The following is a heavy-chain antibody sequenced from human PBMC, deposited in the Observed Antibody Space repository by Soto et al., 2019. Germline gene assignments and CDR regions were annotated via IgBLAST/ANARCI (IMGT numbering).Heavy chain of an antibody. D-gene: IGHD3-10*01. CDR3: AKDDYYGSGSYYRDYYYYMDV. CDR2: ISGSGGST. J-gene: IGHJ6*03. V-gene: IGHV3-23*01. CDR1: GFTFSSYA. Sequence: PGGSLRLSCAASGFTFSSYAMNWVRQAPGKGLEWVSAISGSGGSTYYADSVKGRFTISRDNSKNTLYLQMNSLRAEDTAVYYCAKDDYYGSGSYYRDYYYYMDVWGKRATVTVSS.